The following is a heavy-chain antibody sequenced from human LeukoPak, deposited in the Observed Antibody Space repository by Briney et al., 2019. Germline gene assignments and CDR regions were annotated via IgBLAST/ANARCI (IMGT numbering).Heavy chain of an antibody. CDR2: ISRSSIYI. D-gene: IGHD3-10*02. Sequence: GGSLRLSCAASGFTFRNYNMDWVRQAPGKGLEWVSSISRSSIYIYYADSMKGRFTISRDNAKNSLYLQMNSLRAEDTAVYYCAELGITMIGGVWGKGTTVTISS. J-gene: IGHJ6*04. CDR3: AELGITMIGGV. CDR1: GFTFRNYN. V-gene: IGHV3-21*01.